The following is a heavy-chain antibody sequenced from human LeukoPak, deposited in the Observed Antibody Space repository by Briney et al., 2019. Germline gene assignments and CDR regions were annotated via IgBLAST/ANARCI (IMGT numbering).Heavy chain of an antibody. CDR3: ARNSAGAFDI. Sequence: PGGSLRLSCAASGFTFSSYSMNWVRQAPGKGLEWVSYISSISSSIYYADSVKGRFTISRDNAKNSLYLQMNSLRAEDTAVYYCARNSAGAFDIWGQGTMVTVSS. CDR2: ISSISSSI. J-gene: IGHJ3*02. V-gene: IGHV3-48*01. D-gene: IGHD1-26*01. CDR1: GFTFSSYS.